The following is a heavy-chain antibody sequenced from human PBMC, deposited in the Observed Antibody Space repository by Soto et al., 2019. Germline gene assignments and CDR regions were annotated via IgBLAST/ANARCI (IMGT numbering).Heavy chain of an antibody. D-gene: IGHD3-10*01. CDR1: GFTFGTTD. Sequence: QLLQSGGGLVQPGGSLTLSCAASGFTFGTTDMSWVRRAPGEGLEWVSTIDGSGGITYYADSVKGRFTISRDNSRNTVYLQMNSLRGDDTALYYCVENSGWFNTWGQGALVTVSS. J-gene: IGHJ5*02. CDR2: IDGSGGIT. CDR3: VENSGWFNT. V-gene: IGHV3-23*01.